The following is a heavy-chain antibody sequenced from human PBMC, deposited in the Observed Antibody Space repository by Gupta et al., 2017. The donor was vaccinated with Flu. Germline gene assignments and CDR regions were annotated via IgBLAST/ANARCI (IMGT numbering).Heavy chain of an antibody. Sequence: VHLVVSGGGLVEPGRSLRLSCTASGFTFGGYAMSWVRQAPGKGLEWVGFIRSKAYGGTTEYGASVKGRFTISRDDSKSIAYLQMNSLKTEDTAVYYCTRDGKGHFDYWGQGTLVTVSS. CDR1: GFTFGGYA. CDR2: IRSKAYGGTT. D-gene: IGHD1-1*01. V-gene: IGHV3-49*04. J-gene: IGHJ4*02. CDR3: TRDGKGHFDY.